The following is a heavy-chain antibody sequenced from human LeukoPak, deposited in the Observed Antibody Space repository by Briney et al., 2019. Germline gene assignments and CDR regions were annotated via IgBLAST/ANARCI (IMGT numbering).Heavy chain of an antibody. Sequence: SETLSLTCTVSGGSISSGGYYWSWIRQHPGKGREGIGYIYYTGSTYYNPSLKRRVTISVDTSKNQFSLKLSSVTAADTAVYYCARGIAARSSYYYMDVWGKGTTVTVSS. J-gene: IGHJ6*03. CDR3: ARGIAARSSYYYMDV. CDR2: IYYTGST. D-gene: IGHD6-6*01. V-gene: IGHV4-31*03. CDR1: GGSISSGGYY.